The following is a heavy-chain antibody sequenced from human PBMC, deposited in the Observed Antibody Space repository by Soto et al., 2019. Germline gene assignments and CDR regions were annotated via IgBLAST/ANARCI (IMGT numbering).Heavy chain of an antibody. CDR3: AKDLCGAGWYNYFDP. J-gene: IGHJ5*02. CDR2: ISHDGGAK. CDR1: GFTFSTTG. V-gene: IGHV3-30*18. D-gene: IGHD6-19*01. Sequence: QVHLVESGGGVVQPGRSLRLSCAASGFTFSTTGMHWVRQAPGKGLEWVAMISHDGGAKYYTDSVKGRFTISRDTSKNTLYLQMNSLRPEDTAMYHCAKDLCGAGWYNYFDPWGQGTLVTVSS.